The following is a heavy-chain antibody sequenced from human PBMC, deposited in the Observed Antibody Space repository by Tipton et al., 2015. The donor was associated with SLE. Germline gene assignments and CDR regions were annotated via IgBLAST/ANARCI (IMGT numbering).Heavy chain of an antibody. J-gene: IGHJ4*02. CDR2: ITTSGGST. V-gene: IGHV3-23*01. Sequence: SLRLSCAASGFTFSSYAMSWVRQTPGKGLECVSVITTSGGSTYYADSVKGRFTISRDRSGNTPVLEMDSLRPDDTAIYYCAKGGNWLDFDYWGQGTLVTVSS. CDR1: GFTFSSYA. CDR3: AKGGNWLDFDY. D-gene: IGHD1-1*01.